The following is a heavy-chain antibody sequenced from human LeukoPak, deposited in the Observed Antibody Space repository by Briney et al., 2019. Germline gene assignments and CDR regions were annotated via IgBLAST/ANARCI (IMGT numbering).Heavy chain of an antibody. CDR2: IRRDGSQI. D-gene: IGHD1-20*01. V-gene: IGHV3-7*01. CDR1: GFTFSNYW. Sequence: PGGSLRLSCAASGFTFSNYWMTWVRQAPGKGLEWVANIRRDGSQIHYVDSVKGRFTISRDNAKNSLSLQMNSLRAEDTAIYYCARDDSPPLTGPAYYDAFDIWGQGIMVTVSS. J-gene: IGHJ3*02. CDR3: ARDDSPPLTGPAYYDAFDI.